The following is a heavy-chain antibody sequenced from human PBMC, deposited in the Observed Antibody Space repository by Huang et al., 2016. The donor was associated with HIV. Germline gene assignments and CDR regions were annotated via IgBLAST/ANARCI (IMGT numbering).Heavy chain of an antibody. D-gene: IGHD3-10*01. CDR1: GDSLSGGSYS. Sequence: QVHLQESGPGLVRPSQTLSLTCAVSGDSLSGGSYSWSWLRQPAGAGLEWSGHTLPNGMTNYNPSLTNRVTIAMDSSKKKLSLQLTSVTAGDTAVYFCAREVAYRVRGVTTYFDYYMDVWGRGTTVTVSS. CDR2: TLPNGMT. J-gene: IGHJ6*03. V-gene: IGHV4-61*09. CDR3: AREVAYRVRGVTTYFDYYMDV.